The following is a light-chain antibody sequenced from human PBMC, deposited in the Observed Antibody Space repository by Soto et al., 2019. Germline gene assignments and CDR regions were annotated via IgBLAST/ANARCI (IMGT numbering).Light chain of an antibody. V-gene: IGKV3-20*01. CDR2: GAS. J-gene: IGKJ1*01. CDR3: QQYGSSSWT. Sequence: EIVLAQSPGTVSLSPGERATLSCRASQSITASYLAWYQQKPGQAPRLLIYGASSRATGIPDRFSGSGSGTDFTLTISRLEPEDFAVYYCQQYGSSSWTFGQGTKVDIK. CDR1: QSITASY.